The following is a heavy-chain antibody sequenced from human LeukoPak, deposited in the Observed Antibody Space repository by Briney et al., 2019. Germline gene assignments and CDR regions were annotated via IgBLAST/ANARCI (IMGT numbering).Heavy chain of an antibody. CDR1: XFTXSSYW. CDR2: INSDGSRT. J-gene: IGHJ6*02. V-gene: IGHV3-74*01. CDR3: ARVRSGSSAGNYGMDV. D-gene: IGHD1-26*01. Sequence: SXRLXXXXXXFTXSSYWMHWVRHXPGXGMVWVSRINSDGSRTNYADSVKGRFNISRDNAKNTLYLQMNSLRAEDTAVYYCARVRSGSSAGNYGMDVWGQGTTVTVSS.